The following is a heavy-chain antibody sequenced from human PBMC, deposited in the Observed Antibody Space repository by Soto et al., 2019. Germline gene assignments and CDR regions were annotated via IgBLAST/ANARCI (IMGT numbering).Heavy chain of an antibody. D-gene: IGHD6-19*01. J-gene: IGHJ4*02. CDR3: ATGPPSGWENLDS. V-gene: IGHV1-46*01. CDR1: GYNFISQY. CDR2: INPDGGTT. Sequence: QVQLVQSGAEVKKPGASVKVSCQASGYNFISQYMYWVRQPPGQGLEWMGIINPDGGTTNYAPKFEGRITLTGDTSTSTVFMELRSLRRDDTAVYYWATGPPSGWENLDSWGQGTLVTVSS.